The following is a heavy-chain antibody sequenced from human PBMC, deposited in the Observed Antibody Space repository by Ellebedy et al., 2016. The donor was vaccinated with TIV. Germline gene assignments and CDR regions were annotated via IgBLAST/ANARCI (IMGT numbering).Heavy chain of an antibody. CDR3: ARDLGYSSVWSPPDY. Sequence: GESLKISCAASGFTFSSYGMHWVRQAPGKGLEWVAVISYDGIKKYYADSVKGRFTISRDNSKNTLYLQMNSLRAEDTAMYYCARDLGYSSVWSPPDYWGQGTLVTVSS. CDR1: GFTFSSYG. J-gene: IGHJ4*02. D-gene: IGHD6-19*01. CDR2: ISYDGIKK. V-gene: IGHV3-30*03.